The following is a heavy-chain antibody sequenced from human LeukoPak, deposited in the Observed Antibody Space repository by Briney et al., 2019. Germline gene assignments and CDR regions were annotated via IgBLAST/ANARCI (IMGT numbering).Heavy chain of an antibody. CDR1: GFTVSSNY. J-gene: IGHJ6*03. D-gene: IGHD5-12*01. CDR3: ARDIAPPLFSGYYYMDV. V-gene: IGHV3-66*02. CDR2: IYSGGST. Sequence: GGSLRLYCAASGFTVSSNYMSWVRPAPGKGLEWGSVIYSGGSTYYADSVKGRFTISRDISKKTLFLQRNSLRAEDTAVYYCARDIAPPLFSGYYYMDVWGKGTTVTVSS.